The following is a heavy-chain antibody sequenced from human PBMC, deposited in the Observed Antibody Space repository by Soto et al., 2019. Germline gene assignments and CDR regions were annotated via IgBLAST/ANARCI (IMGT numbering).Heavy chain of an antibody. J-gene: IGHJ3*02. CDR2: IYYSGST. CDR1: GGSIRSAGYY. Sequence: PSETLSLTCTVSGGSIRSAGYYWSWIRQHPGKGLEWIGYIYYSGSTYYNPSLKSRVTISVDTSKNQFSLKLSSVTAADTAVYYCARVGYYDFWSGYFRPDDAFDIWGQGTMVTVSS. CDR3: ARVGYYDFWSGYFRPDDAFDI. V-gene: IGHV4-31*03. D-gene: IGHD3-3*01.